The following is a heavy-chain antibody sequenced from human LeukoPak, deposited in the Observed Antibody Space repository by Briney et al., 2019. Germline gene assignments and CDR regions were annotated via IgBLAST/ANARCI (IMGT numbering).Heavy chain of an antibody. J-gene: IGHJ4*02. D-gene: IGHD5-18*01. Sequence: GGTLRLSCAASGFTFRTSGMSWVRQAPGKGLEWVSAISGSGVSTYYADSVKGRFTISRDNSKNTLYLQMNSLRAEDTAVYYCARAGGVDTAMDDHFDYWGQGTLVTVSS. V-gene: IGHV3-23*01. CDR2: ISGSGVST. CDR1: GFTFRTSG. CDR3: ARAGGVDTAMDDHFDY.